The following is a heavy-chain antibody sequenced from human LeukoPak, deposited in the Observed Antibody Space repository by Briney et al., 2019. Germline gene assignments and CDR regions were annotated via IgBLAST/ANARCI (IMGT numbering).Heavy chain of an antibody. CDR1: GFTFSGYY. V-gene: IGHV3-11*01. CDR2: ISSSGSTM. CDR3: ARTRKDYYDNSGLFDS. Sequence: GGSLRLSCAASGFTFSGYYMSWIGQAPGKGLEWVSYISSSGSTMYYGDSVKGRFTISRDNAKNSLFLKMNSLRAEDTAVYFCARTRKDYYDNSGLFDSWGQGTLVTVSS. D-gene: IGHD3-22*01. J-gene: IGHJ4*02.